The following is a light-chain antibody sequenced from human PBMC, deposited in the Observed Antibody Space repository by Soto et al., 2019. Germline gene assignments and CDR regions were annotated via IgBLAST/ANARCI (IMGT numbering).Light chain of an antibody. J-gene: IGKJ4*01. CDR1: QSASSSS. CDR3: QQRSNWPLT. CDR2: DAS. V-gene: IGKV3-11*01. Sequence: EIVLTQSPGTLSLSPGERATLSCRASQSASSSSLAWYQQKPGQAPRLLIYDASNRATGIPARFSGSGSGTDFTLTISSLEPEDFAVYYCQQRSNWPLTFGGGTKVDI.